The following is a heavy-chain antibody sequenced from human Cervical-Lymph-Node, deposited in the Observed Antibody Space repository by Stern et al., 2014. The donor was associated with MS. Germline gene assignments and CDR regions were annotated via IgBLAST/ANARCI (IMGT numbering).Heavy chain of an antibody. CDR1: GDSISSGGYY. CDR3: ARDWSGSSIHLAPAYGGHIRFDP. V-gene: IGHV4-31*03. Sequence: QLQLQESGPGLVKPSQTLSLTCTVSGDSISSGGYYWSWIRQHPGKGLEWIGYIYYSGAPFYNPSLKSRVIISLDTSKNQFSLRLSSVTAADTAIYYCARDWSGSSIHLAPAYGGHIRFDPWGQGTLVTVSS. CDR2: IYYSGAP. D-gene: IGHD3-16*01. J-gene: IGHJ5*02.